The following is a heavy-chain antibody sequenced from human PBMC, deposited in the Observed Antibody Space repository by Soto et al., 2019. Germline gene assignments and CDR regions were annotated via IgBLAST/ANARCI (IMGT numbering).Heavy chain of an antibody. J-gene: IGHJ4*02. V-gene: IGHV1-3*01. D-gene: IGHD5-18*01. CDR3: ARDPGYSYGYN. Sequence: WASVKVSCKASGYTFTSYAMQWVRQAPGQRLEWMGWINAGNGNTKYSQKFQGRVTITRDTSASTAYMELSSLRSEDTAVYYCARDPGYSYGYNRAQRTLVTVSS. CDR1: GYTFTSYA. CDR2: INAGNGNT.